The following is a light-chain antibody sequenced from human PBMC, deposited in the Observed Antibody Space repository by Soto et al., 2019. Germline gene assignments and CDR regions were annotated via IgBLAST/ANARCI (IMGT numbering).Light chain of an antibody. V-gene: IGLV2-14*03. CDR1: SSDVGGFNY. Sequence: QSALTQPASVSGAPVQSITISCTGTSSDVGGFNYVSWYQQHPGKAPKLMIYDVTNRPSGVSYRFSGSKSGNTASLTISGLQAEDEADYYCTSYTSSSTYVFGTGTKVTVL. CDR3: TSYTSSSTYV. CDR2: DVT. J-gene: IGLJ1*01.